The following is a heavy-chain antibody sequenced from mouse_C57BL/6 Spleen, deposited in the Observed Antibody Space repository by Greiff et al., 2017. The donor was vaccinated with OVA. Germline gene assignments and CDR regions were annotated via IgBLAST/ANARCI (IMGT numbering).Heavy chain of an antibody. CDR2: IDPSDSYT. V-gene: IGHV1-50*01. D-gene: IGHD2-5*01. J-gene: IGHJ4*01. Sequence: QVQLQQPGAELVKPGASVKLSCKASGYTFTSYWMQWVKQRPGQGLEWIGEIDPSDSYTNYNQKFKGKATLTVDTSSSTAYMQLSSLTSEDSAVYYCARSLYSNYVNYAMDYWGQGTSVTVSS. CDR3: ARSLYSNYVNYAMDY. CDR1: GYTFTSYW.